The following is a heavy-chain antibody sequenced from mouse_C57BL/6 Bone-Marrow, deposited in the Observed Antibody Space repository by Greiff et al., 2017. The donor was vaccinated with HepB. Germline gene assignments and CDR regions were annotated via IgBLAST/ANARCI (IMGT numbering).Heavy chain of an antibody. CDR2: ISYDGSN. CDR1: GYSITSGYY. CDR3: ARDDYYFDY. Sequence: EVKLLESGPGLVKPSQSLSLTCSVTGYSITSGYYWNWIRQFPGNKLEWMGYISYDGSNNYNPSLKNRISITRDTSKNQFFLKLNSVTTEDTATYYCARDDYYFDYWGQGTTLTGSS. V-gene: IGHV3-6*01. J-gene: IGHJ2*01. D-gene: IGHD2-4*01.